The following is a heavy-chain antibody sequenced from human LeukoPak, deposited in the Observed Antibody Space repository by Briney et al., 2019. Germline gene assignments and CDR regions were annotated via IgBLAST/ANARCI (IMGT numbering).Heavy chain of an antibody. V-gene: IGHV3-49*04. CDR1: GFTFGDYA. CDR3: TRVPTALRYFDY. CDR2: IRSKAYGGTT. J-gene: IGHJ4*02. D-gene: IGHD2-21*02. Sequence: GGFLRLSCTASGFTFGDYAMSWVRQAPGKGLEWVGFIRSKAYGGTTEYAASVKGRFTISRDDSKSIAYLQMNSLKTEDTAVYYCTRVPTALRYFDYWGQGTLVTVSS.